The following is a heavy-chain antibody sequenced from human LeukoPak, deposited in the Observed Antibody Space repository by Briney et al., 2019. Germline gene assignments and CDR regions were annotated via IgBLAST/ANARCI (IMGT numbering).Heavy chain of an antibody. CDR3: TRAIRHDAFDI. J-gene: IGHJ3*02. V-gene: IGHV3-73*01. CDR2: IRSKANSYAT. D-gene: IGHD2-2*02. Sequence: GGSLELSGEASGFTFSGSPLHWVGRPSGKGRGGVGGIRSKANSYATAYAASVKGRFTISRDDSKNTAYLQMNSLKTEDTAVYYCTRAIRHDAFDIWGQGTMVTVSS. CDR1: GFTFSGSP.